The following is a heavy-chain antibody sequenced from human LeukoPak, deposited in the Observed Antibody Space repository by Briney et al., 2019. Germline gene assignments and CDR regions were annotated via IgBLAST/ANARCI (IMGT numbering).Heavy chain of an antibody. CDR3: AKGMEWELLIAFDY. J-gene: IGHJ4*02. CDR1: GFTFSSYA. V-gene: IGHV3-23*01. D-gene: IGHD1-26*01. Sequence: PGGSLRLSCAASGFTFSSYAMSWVRRAPGKGLEWVSAISGSGGSTYYADSVKGRFTISRDNSKNTLYLQMNSLRAEDTVVYYCAKGMEWELLIAFDYWGQGTLVTVSS. CDR2: ISGSGGST.